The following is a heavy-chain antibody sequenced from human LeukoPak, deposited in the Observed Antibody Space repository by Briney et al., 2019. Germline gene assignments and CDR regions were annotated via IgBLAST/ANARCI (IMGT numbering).Heavy chain of an antibody. D-gene: IGHD3-22*01. CDR1: GYTFTSHD. V-gene: IGHV1-24*01. Sequence: GASVKVSCKASGYTFTSHDINWARQAPGKGLEWMGGFDPEDGETIYAQKFQGRVTMTEDTSTDTAYMELSSLRSEDTAVYYCATDRRGRDSSGYYGFDYWGQGTLVTVSS. CDR3: ATDRRGRDSSGYYGFDY. J-gene: IGHJ4*02. CDR2: FDPEDGET.